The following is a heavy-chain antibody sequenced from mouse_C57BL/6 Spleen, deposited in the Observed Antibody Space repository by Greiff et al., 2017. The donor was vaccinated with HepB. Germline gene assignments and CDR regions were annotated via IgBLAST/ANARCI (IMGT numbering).Heavy chain of an antibody. CDR1: GFTFSDYG. Sequence: EVHLVESGGGLVKPGGSLKLSCAASGFTFSDYGMHWVRQAPEKGLEWVAYISSGSSTIYYADTVKGRFTSSRDNAKNTLFLQMTSLRSEDTAMYYCAREIYYGNSYAMDYWGQGTSVTVSS. D-gene: IGHD2-1*01. CDR3: AREIYYGNSYAMDY. V-gene: IGHV5-17*01. CDR2: ISSGSSTI. J-gene: IGHJ4*01.